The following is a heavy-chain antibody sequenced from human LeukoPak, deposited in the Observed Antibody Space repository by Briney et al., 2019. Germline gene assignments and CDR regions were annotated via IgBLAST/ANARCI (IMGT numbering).Heavy chain of an antibody. J-gene: IGHJ4*02. D-gene: IGHD6-13*01. V-gene: IGHV1-2*02. Sequence: ASVKVSCKASGYTFTGYYMHWVRQAPGQGLEWMGWINPNSGGTNYAQKFQGRVTMTRDTSISTAYMELSRLRSDDTAVYYCARGGIAAAGQKNPSGYWGQGTLVTVSS. CDR2: INPNSGGT. CDR1: GYTFTGYY. CDR3: ARGGIAAAGQKNPSGY.